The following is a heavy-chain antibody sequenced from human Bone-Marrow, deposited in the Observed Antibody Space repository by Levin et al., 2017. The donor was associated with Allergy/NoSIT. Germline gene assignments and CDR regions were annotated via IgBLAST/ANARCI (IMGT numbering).Heavy chain of an antibody. Sequence: SETLSLTCNVSGGSIGSYYWSWIRQSPGRGLEWIGYIYKTGTTKYNPSLKSRVTISVDASKNQVSLKLTSVTAADTAVYYCAREGENYYDSGSYSYWGQGTQVTVSS. J-gene: IGHJ4*02. D-gene: IGHD3-22*01. CDR3: AREGENYYDSGSYSY. CDR2: IYKTGTT. V-gene: IGHV4-59*01. CDR1: GGSIGSYY.